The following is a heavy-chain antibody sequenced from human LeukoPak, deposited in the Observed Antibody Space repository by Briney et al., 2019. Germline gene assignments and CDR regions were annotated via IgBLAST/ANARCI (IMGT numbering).Heavy chain of an antibody. CDR3: ARSAYYGSSGYYYDY. CDR2: INTDGSTT. V-gene: IGHV3-74*03. D-gene: IGHD3-22*01. CDR1: GFTFRSYW. J-gene: IGHJ4*02. Sequence: GGSLRLSCAASGFTFRSYWMHWVRQTPGKGLVWVSHINTDGSTTTYADSVKGRFTISRDNAKNTVYMQMNSLRAEDTSVYYCARSAYYGSSGYYYDYWGQGILVTVST.